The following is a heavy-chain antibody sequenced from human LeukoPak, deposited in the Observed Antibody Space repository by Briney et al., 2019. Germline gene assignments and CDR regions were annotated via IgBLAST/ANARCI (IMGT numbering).Heavy chain of an antibody. Sequence: WASVKVSCKASGYTFTSYDINWVRQATGQGLEWMGGIIPIFGTSNYAQKFPGRVTITTDESTSTAYMELSSLRSEDTAVYYCASRYCSGGSCPKHFQHWGQGTLVTVSS. CDR1: GYTFTSYD. D-gene: IGHD2-15*01. J-gene: IGHJ1*01. CDR2: IIPIFGTS. CDR3: ASRYCSGGSCPKHFQH. V-gene: IGHV1-69*05.